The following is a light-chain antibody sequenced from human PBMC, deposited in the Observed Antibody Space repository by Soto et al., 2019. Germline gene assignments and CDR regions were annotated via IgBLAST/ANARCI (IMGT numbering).Light chain of an antibody. CDR1: QSLLHSNGYNY. V-gene: IGKV2-28*01. J-gene: IGKJ1*01. CDR2: LGS. Sequence: DSVMTQFPLSLSVTPGEPASISCRSSQSLLHSNGYNYLDWYVQKPGQSPQLLIYLGSNRASGVPDRFSGSGSGTDFTLKISRVEAADVGVYYCMQALQIRVEFGQGNKVEIK. CDR3: MQALQIRVE.